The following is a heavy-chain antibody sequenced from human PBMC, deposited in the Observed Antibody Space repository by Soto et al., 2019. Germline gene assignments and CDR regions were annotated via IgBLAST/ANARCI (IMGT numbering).Heavy chain of an antibody. CDR1: GGTFSSYA. D-gene: IGHD6-6*01. CDR3: ARRAMAVAARRGYYYYGMDV. J-gene: IGHJ6*02. V-gene: IGHV1-69*01. CDR2: IIPIFGTA. Sequence: QVQLVQSGAEVKKPGSSVKVSCKASGGTFSSYAISWVRQAPGQGLEWMGGIIPIFGTANYAQKFQGRVTITADESTSTAYIELSSLRSEDTAVYYCARRAMAVAARRGYYYYGMDVWGQGTTVTVSS.